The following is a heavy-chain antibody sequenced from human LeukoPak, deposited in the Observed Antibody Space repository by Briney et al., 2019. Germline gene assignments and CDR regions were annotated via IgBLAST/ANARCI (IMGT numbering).Heavy chain of an antibody. CDR1: GFTFSSYC. Sequence: GGSLRLSCAASGFTFSSYCMTWVRQAPGKGLEWVANIKQDGIGKYYVDSVKGRFTISRDNAKNSLYLQMNSLRAEDTAVYYCAKDSTRYYGVLTVNLREKGALDYWGQGTLVTVSS. CDR2: IKQDGIGK. V-gene: IGHV3-7*01. J-gene: IGHJ4*02. CDR3: AKDSTRYYGVLTVNLREKGALDY. D-gene: IGHD3-9*01.